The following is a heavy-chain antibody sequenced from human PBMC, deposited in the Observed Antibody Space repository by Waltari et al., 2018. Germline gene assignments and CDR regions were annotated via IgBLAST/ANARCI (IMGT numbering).Heavy chain of an antibody. V-gene: IGHV3-48*04. CDR3: ARDRDWAFDI. D-gene: IGHD2-21*01. J-gene: IGHJ3*02. Sequence: EVQLVESGGGLVQPGGSLRLSCAASGFTFSSYSMNWFRQAPGKWLEWVSYISGDSGSIHYADSVKGRITVSRDNAKNSLYLQMSSLTAEDTAVLYCARDRDWAFDIWGQGTMVTVSS. CDR2: ISGDSGSI. CDR1: GFTFSSYS.